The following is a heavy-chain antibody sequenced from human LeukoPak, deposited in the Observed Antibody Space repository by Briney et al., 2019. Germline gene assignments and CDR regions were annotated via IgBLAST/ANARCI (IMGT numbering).Heavy chain of an antibody. J-gene: IGHJ6*03. CDR1: GFTFDDYG. V-gene: IGHV3-20*04. CDR3: ARVRLVDTAVTFYYYMDV. D-gene: IGHD5-18*01. Sequence: GGSLRLSCAASGFTFDDYGMSWVRQAPGKGLEWVSGINWNGGSTGYADSVKGRFTISRDNAENSLYLQMNSLRAEDTALYYCARVRLVDTAVTFYYYMDVWGKGTTVTISS. CDR2: INWNGGST.